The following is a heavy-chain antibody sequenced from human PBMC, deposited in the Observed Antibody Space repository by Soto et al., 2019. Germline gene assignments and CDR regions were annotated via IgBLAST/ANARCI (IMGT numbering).Heavy chain of an antibody. V-gene: IGHV3-23*01. CDR2: ISGSGGST. CDR3: AKDVEDYYDILFPADY. CDR1: GFTFSSYA. D-gene: IGHD3-9*01. Sequence: GGSLRLSCAASGFTFSSYAMSWVRQAPGKGLEWVSAISGSGGSTYYADSVKGRFTISRDNSKNTLYLQMNSLRAEDTAVYYCAKDVEDYYDILFPADYWGQGTLVTVSS. J-gene: IGHJ4*02.